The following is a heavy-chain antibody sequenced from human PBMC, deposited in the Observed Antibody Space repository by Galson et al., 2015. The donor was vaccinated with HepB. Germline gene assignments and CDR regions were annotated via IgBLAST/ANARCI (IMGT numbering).Heavy chain of an antibody. Sequence: SLRLSCAASGFTFSNAWMSWVRQAPGKGLEWVGRIKSRTDGGTTDYAAPVKGRFTISRDDSKNTLYLQMNSLKTEDTAVYYCTTDLMDDTSGWYGSVQAFDIWGQGTMVTVSS. D-gene: IGHD6-19*01. V-gene: IGHV3-15*01. CDR3: TTDLMDDTSGWYGSVQAFDI. CDR1: GFTFSNAW. CDR2: IKSRTDGGTT. J-gene: IGHJ3*02.